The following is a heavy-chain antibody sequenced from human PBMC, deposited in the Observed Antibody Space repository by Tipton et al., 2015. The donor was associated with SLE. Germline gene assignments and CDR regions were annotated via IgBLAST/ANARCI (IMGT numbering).Heavy chain of an antibody. Sequence: TLSLTCTVSGASISTYYWSWIRQPPGKGLEWIGYVSYSGSTNYNPSLKSRVTISVDTSKNQFSLKLNSVTAADTAVYYCASLSIVTSTWGQGTLVTVSS. D-gene: IGHD2-21*02. CDR1: GASISTYY. CDR3: ASLSIVTST. CDR2: VSYSGST. V-gene: IGHV4-59*08. J-gene: IGHJ4*01.